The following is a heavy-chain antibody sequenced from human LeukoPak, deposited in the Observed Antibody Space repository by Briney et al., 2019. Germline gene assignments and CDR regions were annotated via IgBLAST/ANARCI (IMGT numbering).Heavy chain of an antibody. D-gene: IGHD2-15*01. V-gene: IGHV1-69*04. CDR1: GGTFSSYA. CDR3: ARDPPYCSGGSCYGTLYYYYYGMDV. Sequence: SVKVSCKASGGTFSSYAISWVRQAPGQELEWMGRIIPILGIANYAQNFQGRVTITADKSTSTAYMELSSLRSEDTAVYYCARDPPYCSGGSCYGTLYYYYYGMDVWGQGTTVTVSS. CDR2: IIPILGIA. J-gene: IGHJ6*02.